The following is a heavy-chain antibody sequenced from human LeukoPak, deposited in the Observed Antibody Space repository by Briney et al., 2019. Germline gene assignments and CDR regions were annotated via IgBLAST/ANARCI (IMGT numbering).Heavy chain of an antibody. D-gene: IGHD3-9*01. Sequence: GASVKVSCKASGYTFTMYGISWVRQAPGQGHEWLGWISPHNGNTDYAQDHQGRVTMTTDASTSTAYLELRGLRSDDTATYYCARDLNYVTLGYDILADVGYYFDYWGQGSLVTVSS. J-gene: IGHJ4*02. CDR3: ARDLNYVTLGYDILADVGYYFDY. CDR1: GYTFTMYG. CDR2: ISPHNGNT. V-gene: IGHV1-18*01.